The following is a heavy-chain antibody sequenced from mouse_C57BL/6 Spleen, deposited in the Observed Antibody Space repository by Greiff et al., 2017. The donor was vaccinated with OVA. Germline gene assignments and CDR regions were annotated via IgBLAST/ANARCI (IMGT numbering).Heavy chain of an antibody. D-gene: IGHD1-1*01. CDR3: ASGGYGGTTFAY. CDR1: GFSLTSYG. V-gene: IGHV2-6*01. Sequence: QVQLQQSGPGLVAPSQSLSITCTVSGFSLTSYGVDWVRQSPGKGLEWLGVIWGVGSTNYNSALKSRLSISKDNSKSQVFLKMNSLQTDDTAMYYCASGGYGGTTFAYWGQGTLVTVSA. J-gene: IGHJ3*01. CDR2: IWGVGST.